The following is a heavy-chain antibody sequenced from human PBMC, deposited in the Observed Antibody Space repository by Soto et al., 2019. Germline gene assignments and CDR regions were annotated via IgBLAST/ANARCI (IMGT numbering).Heavy chain of an antibody. CDR1: GGSVSSGSYY. D-gene: IGHD6-19*01. CDR2: IYYSGST. V-gene: IGHV4-61*01. CDR3: ARFFRIAVAGSWFDP. Sequence: QVQLQESGPGLVKPSETLSLTCTVSGGSVSSGSYYWSWIRQPPGTGLEWIGYIYYSGSTNYNPSLKSRVTISVDTSKNQFSLKLSSVTAADTAVYYCARFFRIAVAGSWFDPWGQGTLVTVSS. J-gene: IGHJ5*02.